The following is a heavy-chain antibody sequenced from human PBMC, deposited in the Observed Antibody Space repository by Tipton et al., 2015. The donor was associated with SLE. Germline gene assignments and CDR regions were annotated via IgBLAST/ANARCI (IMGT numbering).Heavy chain of an antibody. D-gene: IGHD6-19*01. CDR3: ARGSGWYSYWYFDL. CDR2: RHHGGST. J-gene: IGHJ2*01. V-gene: IGHV4-59*01. CDR1: GGSISSYY. Sequence: TLSLTCTVSGGSISSYYWSWIRQPPGKGLEWIGSRHHGGSTNYNPALTSRVTISGDPSKNQFSLRLSSVTAADTAVYYCARGSGWYSYWYFDLWGRGTLVTVSS.